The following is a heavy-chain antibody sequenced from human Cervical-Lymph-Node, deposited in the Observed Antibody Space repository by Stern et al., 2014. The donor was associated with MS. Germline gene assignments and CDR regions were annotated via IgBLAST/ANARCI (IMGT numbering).Heavy chain of an antibody. CDR1: GFTFSSYA. Sequence: DQLVESGGGVVQPGRSLRLSCAASGFTFSSYAMHWVRQAPGKGLAWVAVISYDGSNKYYADSVKGRFTISRDNSKNTLYLQMNSLRAEDTAVYYCARALLRYFDWTSGFDYWGQGTLVTVSS. CDR3: ARALLRYFDWTSGFDY. J-gene: IGHJ4*02. V-gene: IGHV3-30*01. CDR2: ISYDGSNK. D-gene: IGHD3-9*01.